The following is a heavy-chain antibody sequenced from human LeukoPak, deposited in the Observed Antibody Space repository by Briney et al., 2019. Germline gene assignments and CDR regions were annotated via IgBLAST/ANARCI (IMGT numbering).Heavy chain of an antibody. J-gene: IGHJ6*02. CDR2: ISAYNGNT. D-gene: IGHD3-3*01. V-gene: IGHV1-18*01. CDR1: GYTLTSYG. Sequence: ASVKVSCKSSGYTLTSYGIIWVRQAPGQGLEWMGWISAYNGNTNYAQKLQGRVTMTTDTSTSTAYMELRSLRSDDTAVYYCARDPRRYDTYYYYYYGMDVWGQGTTVTVSS. CDR3: ARDPRRYDTYYYYYYGMDV.